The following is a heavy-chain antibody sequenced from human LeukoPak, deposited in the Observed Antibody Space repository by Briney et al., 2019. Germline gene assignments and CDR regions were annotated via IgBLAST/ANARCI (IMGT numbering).Heavy chain of an antibody. J-gene: IGHJ4*02. CDR2: ISSSSSYI. D-gene: IGHD5-18*01. CDR1: GFTFSSYS. CDR3: VSRKGDTAMVPLNEY. V-gene: IGHV3-21*01. Sequence: GGSLRLSCAASGFTFSSYSMNWVRQAPGKGLEWVSSISSSSSYIYYADSVKGRFTISRDNAKNSLYLQMNSLRAEDTAVYYCVSRKGDTAMVPLNEYWGQGTLVTVSS.